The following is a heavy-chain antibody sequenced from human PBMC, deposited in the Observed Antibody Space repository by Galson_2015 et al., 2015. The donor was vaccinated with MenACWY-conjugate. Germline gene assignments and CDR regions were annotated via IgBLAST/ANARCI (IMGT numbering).Heavy chain of an antibody. V-gene: IGHV4-59*01. CDR3: ARGVNLASMAGY. J-gene: IGHJ4*02. Sequence: LSLTCTVSGGSINSYYWSWIRQPPGKGLEWIGYMYYSGSANYNPSLKSRVTISVDTSKSQFSLTMTSVTAADTAVYYCARGVNLASMAGYWGQGTLVTVSS. CDR2: MYYSGSA. CDR1: GGSINSYY. D-gene: IGHD3-3*02.